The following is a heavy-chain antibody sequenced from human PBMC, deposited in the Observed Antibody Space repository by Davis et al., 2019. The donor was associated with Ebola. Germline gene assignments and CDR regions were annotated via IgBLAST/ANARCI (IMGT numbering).Heavy chain of an antibody. Sequence: AASLKISCTASGYSFTSYCIGWVRHMPGKGLEWMGIIYPGDSDTRYSPPFQGQVTISADKSISTADLQWSSLRASDTATYYCARLRGTTGFNFWGQGTLVTVSS. D-gene: IGHD1-1*01. CDR1: GYSFTSYC. J-gene: IGHJ4*02. CDR2: IYPGDSDT. V-gene: IGHV5-51*01. CDR3: ARLRGTTGFNF.